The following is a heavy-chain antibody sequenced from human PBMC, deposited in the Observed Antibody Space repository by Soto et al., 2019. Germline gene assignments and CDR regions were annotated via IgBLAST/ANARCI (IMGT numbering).Heavy chain of an antibody. CDR2: VIPIFGTA. D-gene: IGHD3-22*01. Sequence: SVKVSCKASGGTFSSYAISWVRQAPGQGLEWMGGVIPIFGTANYAQKFQGRVTITADESTSTAYMELSSLRSEDTAVYYCARGRRDSSGYANWFDPWGQGTLVTVSS. J-gene: IGHJ5*02. CDR1: GGTFSSYA. V-gene: IGHV1-69*13. CDR3: ARGRRDSSGYANWFDP.